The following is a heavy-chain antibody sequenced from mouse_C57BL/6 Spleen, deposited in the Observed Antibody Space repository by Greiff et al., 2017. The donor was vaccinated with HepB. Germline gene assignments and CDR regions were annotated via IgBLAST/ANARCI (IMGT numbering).Heavy chain of an antibody. CDR2: ISNGGGST. Sequence: EVQGVESGGGLVQPGGSLKLSCAASGFTFSDYYMYWVRQTPEKRLEWVAYISNGGGSTYYPDTVKGRFTISRDNAKNTLYLQMSRLKSEDTAMYYCARHGGWDVRYFDVWGTGTTVTVSS. CDR1: GFTFSDYY. CDR3: ARHGGWDVRYFDV. V-gene: IGHV5-12*01. D-gene: IGHD4-1*01. J-gene: IGHJ1*03.